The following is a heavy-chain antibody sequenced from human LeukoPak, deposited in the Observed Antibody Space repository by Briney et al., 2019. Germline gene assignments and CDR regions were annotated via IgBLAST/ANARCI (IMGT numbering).Heavy chain of an antibody. D-gene: IGHD3-10*01. CDR3: ARGPRSGGSGSYHYY. J-gene: IGHJ4*02. Sequence: SETLSLTCAVYGGSFSGYYWSWIRQPPGKGLEWIGEINHSGSTNQNPSLKSRVTISVDTSKNQFSLKLSSVTAADTAVYYCARGPRSGGSGSYHYYWGQGTLVTVSS. V-gene: IGHV4-34*01. CDR1: GGSFSGYY. CDR2: INHSGST.